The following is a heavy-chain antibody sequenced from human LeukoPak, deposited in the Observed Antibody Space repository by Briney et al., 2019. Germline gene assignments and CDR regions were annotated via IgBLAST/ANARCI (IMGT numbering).Heavy chain of an antibody. CDR1: GDSISIYY. V-gene: IGHV4-59*08. Sequence: SETLSLTCSVSGDSISIYYWSWIRQPPGKGLEWIGYVYYSGSTEYNPSLQSRVTISVDTSKNQFSLKLSSVTAADTAVYYCARVFSADILGLYCFDYWGQGTLVTVSS. J-gene: IGHJ4*02. D-gene: IGHD3-9*01. CDR2: VYYSGST. CDR3: ARVFSADILGLYCFDY.